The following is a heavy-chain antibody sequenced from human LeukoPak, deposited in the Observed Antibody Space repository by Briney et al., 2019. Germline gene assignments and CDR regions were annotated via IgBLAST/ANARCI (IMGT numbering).Heavy chain of an antibody. CDR1: GGSISTSY. J-gene: IGHJ3*02. D-gene: IGHD1-26*01. V-gene: IGHV4-4*09. CDR2: ISTSGGT. CDR3: ARNPGWESGSYYVAGAFDI. Sequence: SDTLSLTCTVSGGSISTSYWTWIRQSPGKGLEWIGYISTSGGTRYNPSLKSRVIISLQSSKNQFSLNLNFVTAADTAVYYCARNPGWESGSYYVAGAFDIWGQGTMVTVSS.